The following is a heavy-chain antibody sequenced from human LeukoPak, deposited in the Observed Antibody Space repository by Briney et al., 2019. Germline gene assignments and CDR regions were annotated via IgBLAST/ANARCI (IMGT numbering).Heavy chain of an antibody. CDR2: INRDGRRI. CDR1: GFTLSDYW. J-gene: IGHJ4*02. Sequence: PGGSLRLSCAASGFTLSDYWMHWVRQATGKGLVWVSRINRDGRRIIYADSVKGRFTISRDNAKNTVYLQMNSLRADDTAVYFCARAPQIGFSGFDKNYWGQGTLVTVSS. V-gene: IGHV3-74*01. D-gene: IGHD5-12*01. CDR3: ARAPQIGFSGFDKNY.